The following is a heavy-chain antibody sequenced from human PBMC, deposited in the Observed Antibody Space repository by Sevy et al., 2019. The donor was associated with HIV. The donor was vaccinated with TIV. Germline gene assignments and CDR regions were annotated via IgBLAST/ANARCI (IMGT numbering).Heavy chain of an antibody. J-gene: IGHJ4*02. V-gene: IGHV1-18*01. CDR1: GYTFTSYG. CDR3: AREMNYYDSSGYYSQYYFDY. D-gene: IGHD3-22*01. Sequence: ASVKVSCKASGYTFTSYGISWVRQAPGQGLEWMGWISAYNGNTNYAQKLQGRVTMTTDTSTSTAYRELRSLRSDDTAVYYCAREMNYYDSSGYYSQYYFDYWGQGTLVTVSS. CDR2: ISAYNGNT.